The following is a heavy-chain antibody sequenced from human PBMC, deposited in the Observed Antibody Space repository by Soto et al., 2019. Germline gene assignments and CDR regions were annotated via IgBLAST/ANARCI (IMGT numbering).Heavy chain of an antibody. CDR3: ANLPCITMVRGLRGRYMDV. V-gene: IGHV3-30*18. CDR2: ISYDGSNK. J-gene: IGHJ6*03. Sequence: GGSLRLSCAASGFTFSSYGMHWVRQAPGKGLEWVAVISYDGSNKYYADSVKGRFTISRDNSKNTLYLQMNSLRAEDTAVYYCANLPCITMVRGLRGRYMDVWGKGTTVTVSS. D-gene: IGHD3-10*01. CDR1: GFTFSSYG.